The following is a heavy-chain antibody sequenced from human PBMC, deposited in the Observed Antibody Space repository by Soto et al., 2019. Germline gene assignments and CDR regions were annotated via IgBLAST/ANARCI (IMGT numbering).Heavy chain of an antibody. CDR1: GFTFSDYA. CDR3: AKGGRQWLVTSDFNY. V-gene: IGHV3-30*18. Sequence: VQLVESGGGVVQPGRSLRLSCAASGFTFSDYAMHWVRQAPGKGLEWVAVVSHDGRNTHYADSVKGRFTISRDRSKNTVSLERTSLRAEDKAVYYCAKGGRQWLVTSDFNYWGQGALVTVSS. CDR2: VSHDGRNT. D-gene: IGHD6-19*01. J-gene: IGHJ4*02.